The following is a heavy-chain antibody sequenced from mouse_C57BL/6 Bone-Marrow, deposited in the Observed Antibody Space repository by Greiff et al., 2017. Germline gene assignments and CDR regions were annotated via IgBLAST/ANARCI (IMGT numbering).Heavy chain of an antibody. CDR3: TGDYYGSSWYFDV. CDR2: ISSGGDYI. V-gene: IGHV5-9-1*02. Sequence: EVMLVESGEGLVKPGGSLKLSCAASGFTFSSYAMSWVRQTPEKRLEWVAYISSGGDYIYYADTVKGRFTISRDNARNTLYLQMSSLKSEDTAMYYCTGDYYGSSWYFDVWGTGTTVTVSS. J-gene: IGHJ1*03. CDR1: GFTFSSYA. D-gene: IGHD1-1*01.